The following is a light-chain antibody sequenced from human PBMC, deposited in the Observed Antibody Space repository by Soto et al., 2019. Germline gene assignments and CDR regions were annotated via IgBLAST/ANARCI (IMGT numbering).Light chain of an antibody. Sequence: EIVMTQSPATLSVSPGERATLSCRASQSVTSNLAWYQQKPGQAPRLLIYGASTRATGIPARFSGSWSGTDFTLTISSLQSEDFADYYCQQYSDWPQTFGQGTKVEIK. CDR1: QSVTSN. CDR2: GAS. J-gene: IGKJ1*01. V-gene: IGKV3-15*01. CDR3: QQYSDWPQT.